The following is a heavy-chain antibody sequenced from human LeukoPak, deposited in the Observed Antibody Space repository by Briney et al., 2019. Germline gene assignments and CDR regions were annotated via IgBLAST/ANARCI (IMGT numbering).Heavy chain of an antibody. V-gene: IGHV1-69*01. CDR2: IIPIFGTA. D-gene: IGHD2-15*01. CDR3: ARGGVVAASPYYFDY. CDR1: EGTFSSYA. J-gene: IGHJ4*02. Sequence: SVKVSCKASEGTFSSYAISWVRQAPGQGLEWMGGIIPIFGTANYAQKFQGRVTITADESTSTAYMELSSLRSEDTAVYYCARGGVVAASPYYFDYWGQGTLVTVSS.